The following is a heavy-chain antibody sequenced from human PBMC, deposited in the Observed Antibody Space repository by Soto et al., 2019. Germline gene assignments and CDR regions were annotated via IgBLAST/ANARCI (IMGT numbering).Heavy chain of an antibody. CDR3: ARYYDFWSGTYPAGNYYYYGMDV. V-gene: IGHV4-31*03. D-gene: IGHD3-3*01. J-gene: IGHJ6*02. CDR2: IYYSGST. CDR1: GGSISSGGYY. Sequence: PSETLSLTCTVSGGSISSGGYYWSWIRQHPGKGLEWIGYIYYSGSTYYNPSLKSRVTISVDTSKNQFSLKLSSVTAADTAVYYCARYYDFWSGTYPAGNYYYYGMDVWGQGTTVTVSS.